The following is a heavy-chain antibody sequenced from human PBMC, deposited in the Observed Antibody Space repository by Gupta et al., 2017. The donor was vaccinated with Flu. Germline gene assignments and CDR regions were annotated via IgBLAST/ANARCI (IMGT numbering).Heavy chain of an antibody. J-gene: IGHJ4*02. Sequence: EVQLVESGGGLVKPGGSLRLSCAASGFTFSSYSINWVRQAPGKGMEWVSSISSSSSYRDDADSVKGRFTVARDNAKTSLALQMNSLRAEDTAVYYGARDLSTVAFDYWGQGTMVTVSS. CDR1: GFTFSSYS. D-gene: IGHD1-26*01. CDR2: ISSSSSYR. CDR3: ARDLSTVAFDY. V-gene: IGHV3-21*01.